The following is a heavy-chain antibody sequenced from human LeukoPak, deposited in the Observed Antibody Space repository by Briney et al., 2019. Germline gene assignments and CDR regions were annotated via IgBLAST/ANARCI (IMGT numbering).Heavy chain of an antibody. D-gene: IGHD4-23*01. CDR1: GFTFDDYA. V-gene: IGHV3-43D*03. CDR2: ISWDGGST. J-gene: IGHJ4*02. CDR3: AKEMTTVGYFDY. Sequence: GGSLRLSCAASGFTFDDYAMHWVRQAPGKGLEWVSLISWDGGSTYYADSVKGRFTISRDNSKNSLYLQMNSLRAEDTALYYCAKEMTTVGYFDYWGQGTLVTVSS.